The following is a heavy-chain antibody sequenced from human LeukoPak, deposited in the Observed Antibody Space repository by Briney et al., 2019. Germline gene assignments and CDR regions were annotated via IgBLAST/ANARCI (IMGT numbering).Heavy chain of an antibody. Sequence: PGGSLRLSCAASGFTFSSYSMNWVRQAPGKGLEWVSYISSSSSTIYYADSVKGRFTISRDNAKNSLYPQMNSLRDEDTAVYYCARDYDSSGYYYIHFDYWGQGTLVTVSS. V-gene: IGHV3-48*02. J-gene: IGHJ4*02. D-gene: IGHD3-22*01. CDR2: ISSSSSTI. CDR1: GFTFSSYS. CDR3: ARDYDSSGYYYIHFDY.